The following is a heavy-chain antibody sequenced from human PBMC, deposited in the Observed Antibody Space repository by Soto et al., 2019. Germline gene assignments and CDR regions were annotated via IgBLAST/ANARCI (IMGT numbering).Heavy chain of an antibody. Sequence: ASVKVSCKASGGTFSSYAISWVRQAPGQGLEWMGGIIPIFGTANYAQKFQGRVTITADESTSTAYMELSSLRSEDTAVYYCARGMSPNYYYYGMDVWGQGTTVTVSS. CDR3: ARGMSPNYYYYGMDV. V-gene: IGHV1-69*13. CDR2: IIPIFGTA. J-gene: IGHJ6*02. CDR1: GGTFSSYA.